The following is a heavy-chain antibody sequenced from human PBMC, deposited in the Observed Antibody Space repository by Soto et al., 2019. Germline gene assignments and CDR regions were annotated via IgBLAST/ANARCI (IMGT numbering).Heavy chain of an antibody. V-gene: IGHV3-21*01. J-gene: IGHJ5*02. CDR1: GFTFSSYS. Sequence: EVQLVESGGGLVKPGGSLRLSCAVSGFTFSSYSMNWVRQAPGKGLEWVSSIGGSGGYIYYADSVKGRFTISRDNTKNSMYLQMNSLRAEDTALYYCARVGVVIPHLTWCDPWGQGTLVTVSS. CDR2: IGGSGGYI. D-gene: IGHD3-3*01. CDR3: ARVGVVIPHLTWCDP.